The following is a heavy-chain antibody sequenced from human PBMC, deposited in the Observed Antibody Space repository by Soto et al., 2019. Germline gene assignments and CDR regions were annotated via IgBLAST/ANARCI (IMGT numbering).Heavy chain of an antibody. CDR3: ARGTDDELDMGPYGMDV. J-gene: IGHJ6*02. V-gene: IGHV4-34*01. D-gene: IGHD2-2*03. CDR2: INHSGST. Sequence: PSVTLSLTCAVYGGYFSGYCWRWIRQPPGKGLEWIGEINHSGSTNYNPSLKSRVTISVDTSKNQFSLKLSSVTAADTAVYYCARGTDDELDMGPYGMDVWGQGTTVTVSS. CDR1: GGYFSGYC.